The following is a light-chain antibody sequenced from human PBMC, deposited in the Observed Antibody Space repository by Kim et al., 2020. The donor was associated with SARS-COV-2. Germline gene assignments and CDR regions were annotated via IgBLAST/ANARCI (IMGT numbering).Light chain of an antibody. Sequence: GQAITITCTGTSTDVGGYTYVSWFQHHPGRAPKLMIYDVTKRPSGVSNRFSGSKSGNTASLAISGLQAEDEADYYCSSYTSSSTYVFGTGTKVTVL. CDR3: SSYTSSSTYV. CDR2: DVT. CDR1: STDVGGYTY. J-gene: IGLJ1*01. V-gene: IGLV2-14*03.